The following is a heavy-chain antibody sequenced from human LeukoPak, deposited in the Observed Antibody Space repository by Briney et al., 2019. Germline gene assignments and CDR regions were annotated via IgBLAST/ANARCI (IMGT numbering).Heavy chain of an antibody. CDR3: ARAKYYDSSGYLDY. CDR2: ISYDGSNK. J-gene: IGHJ4*02. CDR1: GFTFSSYA. D-gene: IGHD3-22*01. V-gene: IGHV3-30*04. Sequence: GGSLRLSCAASGFTFSSYAMHWVRQAPGKGLEWVAVISYDGSNKDYADSVKGRLTISRDNSKSTLFLQMNSLRAEDTAVYYCARAKYYDSSGYLDYWGQGTLVTVSS.